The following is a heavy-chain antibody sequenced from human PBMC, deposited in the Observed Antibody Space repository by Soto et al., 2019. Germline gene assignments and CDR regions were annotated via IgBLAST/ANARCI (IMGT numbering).Heavy chain of an antibody. CDR2: IIPIFGTA. Sequence: SVKVSCKASGGTFSSYAISWVRQAPGQGLEWMGGIIPIFGTANYAQKFQGRITITADESTSTAYMELSSLRSEDTAVYYCARGPFIAAAGTPLDYWGQGTLVTVSS. J-gene: IGHJ4*02. CDR1: GGTFSSYA. V-gene: IGHV1-69*13. CDR3: ARGPFIAAAGTPLDY. D-gene: IGHD6-13*01.